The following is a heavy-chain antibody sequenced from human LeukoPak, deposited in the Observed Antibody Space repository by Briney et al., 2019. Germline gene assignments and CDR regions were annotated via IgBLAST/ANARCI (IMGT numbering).Heavy chain of an antibody. V-gene: IGHV4-4*02. J-gene: IGHJ6*03. CDR3: ARVSRDYYYYMDV. CDR2: IYHSGST. Sequence: SETLSLTCAVSGGSISSSNWWSWVRQPPGKGLEWIGEIYHSGSTNYNPSLKSRVTISVDKSKNQFSLKLSSVTAADTAVYYCARVSRDYYYYMDVWGKGTTVTVSS. CDR1: GGSISSSNW.